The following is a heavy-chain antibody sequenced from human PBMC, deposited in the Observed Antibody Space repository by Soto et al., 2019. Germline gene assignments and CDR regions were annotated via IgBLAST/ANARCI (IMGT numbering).Heavy chain of an antibody. CDR1: GGTFSSYA. J-gene: IGHJ5*02. V-gene: IGHV1-69*01. CDR3: ARPGFWSGHYPPTSNWFDP. CDR2: IIPIFGTA. Sequence: QVQLVQSGAEVKKPGSSVKVSCKASGGTFSSYAISWVRQAPGQGLEWMGGIIPIFGTANYAQKFQGRVTITADESTSTAYMELSSLRSEDTAVYYCARPGFWSGHYPPTSNWFDPWGQGTLVTVSS. D-gene: IGHD3-3*01.